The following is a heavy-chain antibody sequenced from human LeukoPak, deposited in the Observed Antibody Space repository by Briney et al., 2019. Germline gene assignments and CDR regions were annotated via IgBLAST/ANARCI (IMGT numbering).Heavy chain of an antibody. CDR1: GDSINSHY. CDR3: ARDTYDYYFNP. V-gene: IGHV4-59*11. CDR2: VHYSGIT. Sequence: PSETLSLTCTVSGDSINSHYWNWIRQPPGKGLEWIGCVHYSGITYYNPSLKSRVAISVDTSKKQFSLILNSVTAADTAVYYCARDTYDYYFNPWGQGTLVTVSS. D-gene: IGHD5-12*01. J-gene: IGHJ5*02.